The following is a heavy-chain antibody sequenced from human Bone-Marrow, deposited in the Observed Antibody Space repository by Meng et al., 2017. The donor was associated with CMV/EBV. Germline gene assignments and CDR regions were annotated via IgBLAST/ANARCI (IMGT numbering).Heavy chain of an antibody. CDR3: ARVQGVHV. V-gene: IGHV3-21*01. CDR2: ISSSSTYT. CDR1: GFTFRTYS. D-gene: IGHD3-16*01. Sequence: GGSLRLSCDASGFTFRTYSMNWVRQAPGKGLEWVSSISSSSTYTHYADSVKGRFTISRDNAKNSLYLQMNSLRAEDTAVYYCARVQGVHVWGQGPTVTVSS. J-gene: IGHJ6*02.